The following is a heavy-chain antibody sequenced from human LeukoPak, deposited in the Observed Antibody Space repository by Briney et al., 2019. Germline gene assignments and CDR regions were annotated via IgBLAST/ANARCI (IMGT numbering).Heavy chain of an antibody. V-gene: IGHV3-53*01. Sequence: GGSLRLSCAASGFDVSTTYMCWVRQAPGKGLEWVSLLYSGGTSYYADSVKGRFTISRGNSQNTLFLQMNGLRSEDTAVYYCARGLLGAKAFDYWGQGTLVTVSS. CDR3: ARGLLGAKAFDY. J-gene: IGHJ4*02. CDR1: GFDVSTTY. CDR2: LYSGGTS. D-gene: IGHD1-26*01.